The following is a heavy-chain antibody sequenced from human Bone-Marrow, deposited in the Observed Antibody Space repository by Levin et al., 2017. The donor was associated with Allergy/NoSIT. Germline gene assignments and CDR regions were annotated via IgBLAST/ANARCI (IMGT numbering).Heavy chain of an antibody. CDR2: VSTSAATR. V-gene: IGHV3-48*03. CDR3: ARDTSGFDGNNYFDY. D-gene: IGHD5-24*01. CDR1: GFTFRRFE. Sequence: LSLTCVTSGFTFRRFEMNWVRQAPGKGLEWISYVSTSAATRSYADSVKGRFTISRDNAKNSLYLQMNSLRVEDTAVYYCARDTSGFDGNNYFDYWGQGTLVTVSS. J-gene: IGHJ4*02.